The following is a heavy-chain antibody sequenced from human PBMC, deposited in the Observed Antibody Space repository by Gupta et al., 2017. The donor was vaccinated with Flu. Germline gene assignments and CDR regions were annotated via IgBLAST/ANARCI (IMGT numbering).Heavy chain of an antibody. J-gene: IGHJ3*02. CDR1: GFSFGSYG. D-gene: IGHD1/OR15-1a*01. Sequence: QVHLVQSGGRVVQPGRSLRLSCAASGFSFGSYGRDWVRQVPGKGLEWMAVIWFDGSNIYYADSRKGRFTISRDKPKETLYLQMNSLREGDRAVYYCARGGKEGEENCGTEMDAFDIWGQGTTVTVS. V-gene: IGHV3-33*07. CDR2: IWFDGSNI. CDR3: ARGGKEGEENCGTEMDAFDI.